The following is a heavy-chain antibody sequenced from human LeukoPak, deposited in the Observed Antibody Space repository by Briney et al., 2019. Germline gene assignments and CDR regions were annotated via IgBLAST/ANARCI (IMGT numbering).Heavy chain of an antibody. Sequence: SETLSLTCTVSGGSISSSSYYWGWIRQPPGKGLEWIGSIYYSGSTYYNPSLKSRATISVHTSKNQFSLKLSSVTAADTAVYYCARHPIAAAGISREPNWFDPWGQGTLVTVSS. CDR3: ARHPIAAAGISREPNWFDP. D-gene: IGHD6-13*01. V-gene: IGHV4-39*01. CDR2: IYYSGST. CDR1: GGSISSSSYY. J-gene: IGHJ5*02.